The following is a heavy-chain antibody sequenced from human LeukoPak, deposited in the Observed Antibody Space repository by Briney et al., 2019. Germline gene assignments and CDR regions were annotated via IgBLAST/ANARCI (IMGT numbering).Heavy chain of an antibody. CDR3: VTSNNDIGAPDY. J-gene: IGHJ4*02. CDR2: INPSGGST. V-gene: IGHV1-46*01. D-gene: IGHD1/OR15-1a*01. CDR1: GYTFTSYY. Sequence: ASVKVSCKASGYTFTSYYMHWVRQAPGQGLEWMGIINPSGGSTSYAQKFQGRVTMTRDTSTSTVYMELSSLRSEDTAVYYCVTSNNDIGAPDYWGQGTLVTVFS.